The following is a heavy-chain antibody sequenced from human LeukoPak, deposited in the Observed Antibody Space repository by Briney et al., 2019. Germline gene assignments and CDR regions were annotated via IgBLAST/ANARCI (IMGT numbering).Heavy chain of an antibody. D-gene: IGHD3/OR15-3a*01. CDR3: ARHKDWTFDY. J-gene: IGHJ4*02. CDR1: GFTFRNYD. CDR2: IWYDGSNK. Sequence: GGSLRLSCAASGFTFRNYDMHWVRQAPGKGLEWVAVIWYDGSNKYYADSVKGRFTISRDISKNTLYLQMNSLRAEDTAVYYCARHKDWTFDYWGQGTLVTVSS. V-gene: IGHV3-33*08.